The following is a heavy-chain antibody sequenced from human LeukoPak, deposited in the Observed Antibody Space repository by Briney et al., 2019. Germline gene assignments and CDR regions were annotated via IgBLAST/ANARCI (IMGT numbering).Heavy chain of an antibody. D-gene: IGHD5-18*01. CDR2: IYHSGST. J-gene: IGHJ5*02. V-gene: IGHV4-38-2*02. CDR1: GYSISSGYY. CDR3: ARDTVDTAMVVDWFDP. Sequence: SETLSLTCTVSGYSISSGYYWGWIRQPPGKGLEWIGSIYHSGSTYYNPSLKSRVTISVDTSKNQFSLKLSSVTAADTAVYYCARDTVDTAMVVDWFDPWGQGTLVTVSS.